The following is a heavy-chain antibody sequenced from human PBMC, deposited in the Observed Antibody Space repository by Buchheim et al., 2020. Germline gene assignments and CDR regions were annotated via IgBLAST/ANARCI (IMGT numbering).Heavy chain of an antibody. Sequence: QVQLVQSGAEVKKPGASVKVSCKASGYTFTSYYMHWVRQAPGQGLEWMGIINPSGGSTSYAQKFQGRVNMTREKSTSTVYMELSSLRSEDTAVYYCARDYSSGWLYGPGYYYYGMDVWGQGTT. D-gene: IGHD6-19*01. CDR3: ARDYSSGWLYGPGYYYYGMDV. J-gene: IGHJ6*02. V-gene: IGHV1-46*01. CDR1: GYTFTSYY. CDR2: INPSGGST.